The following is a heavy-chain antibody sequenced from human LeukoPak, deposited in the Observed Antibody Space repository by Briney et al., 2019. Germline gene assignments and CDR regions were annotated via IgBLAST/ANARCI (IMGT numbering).Heavy chain of an antibody. Sequence: QPGGSLRLSCAASGFTFSSYSMNWVRQAPGKGLEWVSYISSSSSTIYYADSVKGRFTISRDNAKNSLYLQMNSLRAEDTAVYYCAWDQEQWLGGYFDYWGQGTLVTVSS. V-gene: IGHV3-48*01. D-gene: IGHD6-19*01. CDR3: AWDQEQWLGGYFDY. J-gene: IGHJ4*02. CDR1: GFTFSSYS. CDR2: ISSSSSTI.